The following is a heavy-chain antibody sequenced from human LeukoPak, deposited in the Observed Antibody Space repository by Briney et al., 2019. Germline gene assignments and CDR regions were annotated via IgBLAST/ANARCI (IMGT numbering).Heavy chain of an antibody. CDR1: GGSISSTVW. J-gene: IGHJ5*02. V-gene: IGHV4-4*02. CDR3: ATHIVLMVYALAS. Sequence: SGTLSLTCDVSGGSISSTVWWSWVRQPPGKGLEWIGEIYQTGSTNYNPSLKSRVTISVDKSKNQLSLTLSSVTAADTAVYYCATHIVLMVYALASWGQGTLVTVSS. D-gene: IGHD2-8*01. CDR2: IYQTGST.